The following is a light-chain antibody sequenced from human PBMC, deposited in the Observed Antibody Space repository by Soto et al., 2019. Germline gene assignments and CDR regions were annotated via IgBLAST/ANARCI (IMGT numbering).Light chain of an antibody. CDR3: CSYASRITWV. V-gene: IGLV2-23*02. CDR2: EVS. CDR1: SSDVGSYNF. J-gene: IGLJ3*02. Sequence: QSALTQPASVSGSPGQSITISCTGTSSDVGSYNFVSWYQQHPGKAPKLIIYEVSKRPSGVSNRVSGSKSGNTASLTISGLQAEDEADYYCCSYASRITWVFGGGTKVTVL.